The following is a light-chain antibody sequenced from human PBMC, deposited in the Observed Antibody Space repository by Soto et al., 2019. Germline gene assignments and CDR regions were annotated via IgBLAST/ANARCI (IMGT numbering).Light chain of an antibody. J-gene: IGLJ2*01. V-gene: IGLV3-21*04. CDR2: YDS. CDR1: NIGSKS. CDR3: QVWDSSSDPVV. Sequence: SYELTQPPSVSVAPGKTARITCGGNNIGSKSVHWYQQKPGQAPVLVIYYDSDRPSGIPERFSGSNSGNTATLTISRVEAGDDADYYCQVWDSSSDPVVFGGGTKLTVL.